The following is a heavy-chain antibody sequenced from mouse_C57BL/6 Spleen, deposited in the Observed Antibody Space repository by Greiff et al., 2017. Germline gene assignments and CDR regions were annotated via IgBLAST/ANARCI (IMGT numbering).Heavy chain of an antibody. CDR2: IYPGGGYT. CDR3: ARGYGNYDWYFDV. CDR1: GYTFTNYW. J-gene: IGHJ1*03. D-gene: IGHD2-1*01. Sequence: QVQLKQSGAELVRPGTSVKMSCKASGYTFTNYWIGWAKQRPGHGLEWIGDIYPGGGYTNYNEKFKGKATLTADKSSSTAYMQFSSLTSEDSAIYYGARGYGNYDWYFDVWGTGTTVTVSS. V-gene: IGHV1-63*01.